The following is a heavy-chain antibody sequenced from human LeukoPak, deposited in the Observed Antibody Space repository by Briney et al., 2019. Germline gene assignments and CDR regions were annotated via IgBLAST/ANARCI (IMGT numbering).Heavy chain of an antibody. V-gene: IGHV3-7*01. J-gene: IGHJ4*02. D-gene: IGHD3-3*01. CDR1: GFTFSSYW. CDR2: IKQDGSEK. CDR3: ARELINYDFSRRSRYFDY. Sequence: GGSLRLSCAASGFTFSSYWMSWVGQAPGKGLEGVANIKQDGSEKYYVDSVKGRFTISRDNDKNSLYLQMNSLRAEDTDVYYCARELINYDFSRRSRYFDYWGQGTLVTVSS.